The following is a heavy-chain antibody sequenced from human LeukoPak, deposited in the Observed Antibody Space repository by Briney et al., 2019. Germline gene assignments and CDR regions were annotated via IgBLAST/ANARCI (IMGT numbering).Heavy chain of an antibody. CDR3: ARDRKQLVLFDY. Sequence: PSETLSLTCTASGASINSDTYYWGWIRQPPGKGLEWIGSIYYSGSTYYNPSLKSRVTISVDTSKNQFSLKLSSVTAADTAVYYCARDRKQLVLFDYWGQGTLVTVSS. V-gene: IGHV4-39*07. CDR2: IYYSGST. CDR1: GASINSDTYY. J-gene: IGHJ4*02. D-gene: IGHD6-6*01.